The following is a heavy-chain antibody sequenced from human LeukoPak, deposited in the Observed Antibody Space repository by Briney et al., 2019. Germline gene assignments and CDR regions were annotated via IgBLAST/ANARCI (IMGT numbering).Heavy chain of an antibody. V-gene: IGHV3-21*01. Sequence: PGGSPRLFCAASGFTFSDYSMNWVRQAPGEGLEWVSSISSSSSYIYYADSVKGRFTISRHNAKNSLFLQMNSLRAEDTAVYYCARDTIRVTFGGVGGRAYPDYWGQGTLVTVSS. D-gene: IGHD3-16*01. CDR3: ARDTIRVTFGGVGGRAYPDY. CDR1: GFTFSDYS. J-gene: IGHJ4*02. CDR2: ISSSSSYI.